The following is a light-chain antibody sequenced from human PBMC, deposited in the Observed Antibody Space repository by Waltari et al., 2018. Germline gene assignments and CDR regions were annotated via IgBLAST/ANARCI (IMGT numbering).Light chain of an antibody. CDR2: DVS. CDR1: SSDVGGYNN. CDR3: SSYTSSSTVV. Sequence: QSALTQPASVSGSPGQSITISCTGTSSDVGGYNNVPWYQQHPGKAPKLMIYDVSNRPSGVSNRFSGSKSGNTASLTISGLQAEDEADYYCSSYTSSSTVVFGGGTKLTVL. J-gene: IGLJ2*01. V-gene: IGLV2-14*03.